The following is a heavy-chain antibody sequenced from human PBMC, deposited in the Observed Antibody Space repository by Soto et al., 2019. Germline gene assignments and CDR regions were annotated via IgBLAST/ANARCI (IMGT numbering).Heavy chain of an antibody. CDR1: GASISNFY. CDR2: LYTRGTT. V-gene: IGHV4-4*07. Sequence: XETLSLTCSVSGASISNFYWSWIRQSAGKGLDWIGRLYTRGTTDYNPSLKSRVTMSIDTSKNRVSLSLTSVTAADTAVYYCAKGGTYYFDYWGQGIVVTVSS. J-gene: IGHJ4*02. CDR3: AKGGTYYFDY. D-gene: IGHD3-16*01.